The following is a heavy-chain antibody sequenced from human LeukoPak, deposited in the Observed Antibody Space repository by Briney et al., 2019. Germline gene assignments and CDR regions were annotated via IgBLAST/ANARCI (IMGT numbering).Heavy chain of an antibody. J-gene: IGHJ1*01. CDR3: ARVGATGTQH. V-gene: IGHV3-21*01. CDR1: GFTFSSYS. Sequence: GGSLRLSCAASGFTFSSYSMKWVRQAPGKGLEWVSSISSSSSYIYYADSVKGRFTISRDNAKNSLYLQMNSLRAEDTAVYYCARVGATGTQHWGQGTLVTVSS. CDR2: ISSSSSYI. D-gene: IGHD1-26*01.